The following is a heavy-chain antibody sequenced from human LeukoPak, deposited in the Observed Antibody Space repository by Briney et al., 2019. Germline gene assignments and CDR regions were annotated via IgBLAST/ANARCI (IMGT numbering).Heavy chain of an antibody. CDR3: ARDVVVGPKSRTLDY. CDR1: GFTFSSYW. CDR2: INSDGSGA. D-gene: IGHD2-21*01. Sequence: PGGSLRLSCAASGFTFSSYWMYWVRQAPGKGLVWVSRINSDGSGALYAGSVKGRFTISRDNAKNTLYLQMNSLRADDTAVYFCARDVVVGPKSRTLDYWGQGALITVSS. V-gene: IGHV3-74*01. J-gene: IGHJ4*02.